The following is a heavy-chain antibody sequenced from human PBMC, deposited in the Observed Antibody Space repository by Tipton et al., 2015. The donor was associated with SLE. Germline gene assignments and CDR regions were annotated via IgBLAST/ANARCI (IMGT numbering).Heavy chain of an antibody. V-gene: IGHV4-39*07. Sequence: TLSLTCTVSGGSISSSSYYWGWIRQPPGKGLEWIGSIYYSGITYYNPSLKSRVTISVDTSKNQFSLKLSSVTAADTAVYYCARCSTRHYYYYYMDVWGKGTTVTVSS. D-gene: IGHD2-2*01. J-gene: IGHJ6*03. CDR3: ARCSTRHYYYYYMDV. CDR1: GGSISSSSYY. CDR2: IYYSGIT.